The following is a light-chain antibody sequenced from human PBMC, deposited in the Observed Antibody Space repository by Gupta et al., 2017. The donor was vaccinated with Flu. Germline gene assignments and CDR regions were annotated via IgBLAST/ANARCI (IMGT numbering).Light chain of an antibody. Sequence: QSALTQPASVSGSPGQSIAISCTGSSSDVGGYNVVSWYQQHPGKAPKLLIYEVTNRPSGVSNRFSGSKSGNTASLTIAGLQAEDEADYYCSSYTTSRTLVFGGGTKLTVL. V-gene: IGLV2-14*01. J-gene: IGLJ3*02. CDR1: SSDVGGYNV. CDR3: SSYTTSRTLV. CDR2: EVT.